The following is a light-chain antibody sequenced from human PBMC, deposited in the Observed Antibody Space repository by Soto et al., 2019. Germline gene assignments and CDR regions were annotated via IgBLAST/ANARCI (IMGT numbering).Light chain of an antibody. CDR2: DVN. Sequence: QSALTQPASVSGSPGQSITISCTGTSSDVGNYNYVSWYQHHPGKAPKVMIYDVNNRPLGVSNRFSGSKSGNTASLTISGLQAEDEADYYCSSYTTSSTVVFGGGTQLTVL. CDR3: SSYTTSSTVV. CDR1: SSDVGNYNY. V-gene: IGLV2-14*03. J-gene: IGLJ2*01.